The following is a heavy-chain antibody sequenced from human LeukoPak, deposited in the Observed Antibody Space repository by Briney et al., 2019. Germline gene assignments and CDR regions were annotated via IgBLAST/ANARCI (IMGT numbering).Heavy chain of an antibody. CDR1: GGSISNYW. CDR2: IYTSGST. CDR3: ARSPRSYYMDV. Sequence: SETLSLTCTVSGGSISNYWWTGIRQPAGKGLECIGHIYTSGSTNYNPSLKSRVTLSVDTSKNQFSLKLTSVTAADTAVYYCARSPRSYYMDVWGKGTTVTVSS. V-gene: IGHV4-4*07. J-gene: IGHJ6*03.